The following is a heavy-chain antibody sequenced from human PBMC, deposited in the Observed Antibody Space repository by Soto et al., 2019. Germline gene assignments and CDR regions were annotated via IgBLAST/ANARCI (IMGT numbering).Heavy chain of an antibody. Sequence: QVQLVESGGGVVQPGRSLRLSCAASGFTFSSYGMHWVRQAPGKGLEWVAVISYDGSNKYYADSVKGRFTISRDNSKNTLYLQMNSLRAEDTTVYYCAKDPGGGYCSSTSCYSYGMDVWGQGTTVTVSS. D-gene: IGHD2-2*02. CDR1: GFTFSSYG. J-gene: IGHJ6*02. V-gene: IGHV3-30*18. CDR3: AKDPGGGYCSSTSCYSYGMDV. CDR2: ISYDGSNK.